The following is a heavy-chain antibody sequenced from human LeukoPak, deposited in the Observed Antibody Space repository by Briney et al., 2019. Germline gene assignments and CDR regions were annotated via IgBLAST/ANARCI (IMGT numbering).Heavy chain of an antibody. J-gene: IGHJ4*02. Sequence: GRSLRLSCAASGFTLSSYGMHWVRQAPGKGLEWVAVISYDGSNKYYADSVKGRFTISRDNSKNTLYLQMNSLRAEDTAVYYCAKDRAMYYYGSGSYSVWGQGTLVTVSS. CDR1: GFTLSSYG. CDR2: ISYDGSNK. V-gene: IGHV3-30*18. D-gene: IGHD3-10*01. CDR3: AKDRAMYYYGSGSYSV.